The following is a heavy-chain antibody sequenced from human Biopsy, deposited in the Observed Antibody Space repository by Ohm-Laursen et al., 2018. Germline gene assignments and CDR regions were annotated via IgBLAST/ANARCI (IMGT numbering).Heavy chain of an antibody. V-gene: IGHV3-33*08. CDR2: IFYDGSNT. D-gene: IGHD3-10*01. CDR1: GFTFTNYG. Sequence: SLRLSCAASGFTFTNYGMHWVRQAPGKGLEWVAFIFYDGSNTYYADSVKGRFTISRNNSKNTVYLQMNSLRAADTAVYYCARDRYYGSESYYSHYNMDVWGQGTTVSVSS. CDR3: ARDRYYGSESYYSHYNMDV. J-gene: IGHJ6*02.